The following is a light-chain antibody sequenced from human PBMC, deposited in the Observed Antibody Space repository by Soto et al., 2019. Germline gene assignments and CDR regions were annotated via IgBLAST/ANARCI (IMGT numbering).Light chain of an antibody. Sequence: QSVLTQPPSVSGGQGKRVTISCTGRRSNIGSTYDVQWYQQLPGTAPKLLIHGNTDRPSGVPDRFSGSKSGTSASLAITGLQADDEADYYCQSYDDSLSVHYVFGTGTKLTVL. V-gene: IGLV1-40*01. CDR1: RSNIGSTYD. CDR2: GNT. J-gene: IGLJ1*01. CDR3: QSYDDSLSVHYV.